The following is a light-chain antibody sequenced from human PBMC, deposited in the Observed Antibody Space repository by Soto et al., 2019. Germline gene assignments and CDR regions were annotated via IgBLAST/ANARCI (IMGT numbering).Light chain of an antibody. CDR1: SSDVGGYNY. Sequence: QSALTQPPSASGSPGQSVTISCTGTSSDVGGYNYVSWYQQYPGKVPKLMIYEVNKRPSGVPDRFSGSKSGNTASLTFAGLQAEDEADYYYTSYAGGNNVFGTGTKVTVL. J-gene: IGLJ1*01. CDR3: TSYAGGNNV. CDR2: EVN. V-gene: IGLV2-8*01.